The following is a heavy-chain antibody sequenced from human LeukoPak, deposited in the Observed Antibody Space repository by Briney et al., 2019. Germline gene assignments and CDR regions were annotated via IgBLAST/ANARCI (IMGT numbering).Heavy chain of an antibody. Sequence: ASVKVSCKASGYTFTSYYMHWVRQAPGQGLEWMGLINPSGGSTSYAQKFQGRGTMTRYTSTTTIYMELSSLRSEDTAVYYCARESKVVPAAGYFDYWGQGTLVTVSS. D-gene: IGHD2-2*01. J-gene: IGHJ4*02. CDR2: INPSGGST. V-gene: IGHV1-46*01. CDR3: ARESKVVPAAGYFDY. CDR1: GYTFTSYY.